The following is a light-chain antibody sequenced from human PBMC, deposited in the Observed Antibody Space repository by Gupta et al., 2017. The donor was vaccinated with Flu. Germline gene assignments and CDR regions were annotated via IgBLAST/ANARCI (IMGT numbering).Light chain of an antibody. Sequence: SVLTQPPSASGTPGQRVTISCSGSSSNIGSNTVNWYQQLPGTAPKLLIYSNNQRPSGVPDRFSGSKSGTSASLAISGLQAEDEADYYCAAWDDSRNAVVFGGGTKLTVL. V-gene: IGLV1-44*01. CDR2: SNN. J-gene: IGLJ2*01. CDR1: SSNIGSNT. CDR3: AAWDDSRNAVV.